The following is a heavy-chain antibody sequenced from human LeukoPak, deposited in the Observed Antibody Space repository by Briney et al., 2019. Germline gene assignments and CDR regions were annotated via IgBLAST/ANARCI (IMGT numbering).Heavy chain of an antibody. V-gene: IGHV1-69*13. D-gene: IGHD1-1*01. J-gene: IGHJ4*02. CDR2: IIPIFGTA. CDR1: GGTFSSYA. CDR3: ARDRFRGTTRDYFDY. Sequence: SVKVPYKASGGTFSSYAISWVRQAPGQGLEWMGGIIPIFGTANYAQKFQGRVTITADESTSTAYMELSSLRSEDTAVYYCARDRFRGTTRDYFDYWGQGTLVTVSS.